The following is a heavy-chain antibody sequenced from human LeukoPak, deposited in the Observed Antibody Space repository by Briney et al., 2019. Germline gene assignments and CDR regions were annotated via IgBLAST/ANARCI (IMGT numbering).Heavy chain of an antibody. Sequence: ASVKVSCKASGGTFSSYAISWVRQAPGQGLEWMGGIIPIFGTANYGQKFQGRVTITADKSTSTAYMELSSLRSEDTAVYYCARTYYDFWSGYYLTYYYYYMDVWGKGTTVTVSS. V-gene: IGHV1-69*06. CDR3: ARTYYDFWSGYYLTYYYYYMDV. CDR1: GGTFSSYA. D-gene: IGHD3-3*01. J-gene: IGHJ6*03. CDR2: IIPIFGTA.